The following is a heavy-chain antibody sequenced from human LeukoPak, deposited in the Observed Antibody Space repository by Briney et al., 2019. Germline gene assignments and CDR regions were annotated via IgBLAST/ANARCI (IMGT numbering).Heavy chain of an antibody. Sequence: ASVKVSCKVSGYTFTDYYMHWVPQAPGQGLEWMGWISAYNGNTNYAQKLQGRVTMTTDTSTSTAYMELRSLRSDDTAVYYCARDPGSYWGQGTLVTVSS. CDR3: ARDPGSY. J-gene: IGHJ4*02. CDR1: GYTFTDYY. V-gene: IGHV1-18*04. CDR2: ISAYNGNT. D-gene: IGHD1-14*01.